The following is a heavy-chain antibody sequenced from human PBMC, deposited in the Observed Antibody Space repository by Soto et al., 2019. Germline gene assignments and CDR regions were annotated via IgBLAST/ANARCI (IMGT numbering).Heavy chain of an antibody. D-gene: IGHD2-2*01. J-gene: IGHJ6*02. CDR3: ARFVVVPAAIHYYYYGMDV. Sequence: GASVKVSCKASGGTFSSYAISWVRQAPGQGLEWMGGIIPIFGTANYAQKLQGRVTITADESTSTAYMELSSLRSEDTAVFYCARFVVVPAAIHYYYYGMDVWGQGTTVTVSS. CDR2: IIPIFGTA. V-gene: IGHV1-69*13. CDR1: GGTFSSYA.